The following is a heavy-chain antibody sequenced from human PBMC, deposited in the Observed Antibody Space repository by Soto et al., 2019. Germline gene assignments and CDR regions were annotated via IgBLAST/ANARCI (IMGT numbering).Heavy chain of an antibody. J-gene: IGHJ5*02. CDR1: GGSFSGYY. Sequence: SETLSLTCAVYGGSFSGYYWSWIRQPPGKGLEWIGEINHSGSTNYNPSLKSRVTISVDTSKNQFSLKLSSVTAADTAVYYCARGGRYFRQSTSCPKLGYCTGKNKNHNWFDPWGQGTLVTVSS. D-gene: IGHD2-2*01. CDR3: ARGGRYFRQSTSCPKLGYCTGKNKNHNWFDP. CDR2: INHSGST. V-gene: IGHV4-34*01.